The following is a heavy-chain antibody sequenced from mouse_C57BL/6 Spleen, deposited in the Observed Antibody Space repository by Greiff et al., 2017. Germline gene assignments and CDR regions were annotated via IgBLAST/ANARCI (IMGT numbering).Heavy chain of an antibody. CDR2: ISNLAYSI. D-gene: IGHD1-1*01. CDR1: GFTFSDYG. CDR3: ARQGYYYGSSYDAMDY. Sequence: EVHLVESGGGLVQPGGSLKLSCAASGFTFSDYGMAWVRQAPRKGPEWVAFISNLAYSIYYADTVTGRFTISRENAKNTLYLEMSSLRSEDTAMYYCARQGYYYGSSYDAMDYWGQGTSVTVSS. V-gene: IGHV5-15*01. J-gene: IGHJ4*01.